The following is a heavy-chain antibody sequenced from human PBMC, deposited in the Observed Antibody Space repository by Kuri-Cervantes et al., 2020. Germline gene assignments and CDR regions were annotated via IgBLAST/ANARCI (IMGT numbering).Heavy chain of an antibody. CDR2: ISYDGSNK. CDR3: ARAHYYGSGSLSWFDP. Sequence: GESLKISCAASGFTFNNYATHWVRQAPGKGLEWVAVISYDGSNKYYADSVKGRFTISRDNAKNSLYLQMNSLRAEDTAVYYCARAHYYGSGSLSWFDPWGQGTLVTVSS. V-gene: IGHV3-30-3*01. D-gene: IGHD3-10*01. J-gene: IGHJ5*02. CDR1: GFTFNNYA.